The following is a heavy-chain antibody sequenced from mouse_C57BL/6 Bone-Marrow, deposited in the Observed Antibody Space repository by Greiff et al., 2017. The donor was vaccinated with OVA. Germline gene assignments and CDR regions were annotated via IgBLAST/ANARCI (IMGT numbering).Heavy chain of an antibody. Sequence: EVQLQQSGAELVRPGASVKLSCTASGFNIKDDYMHWVKQRPEQGLEWIGRIDPENGDTEYASKFQGKATITADTSSNTAYLQLSSLTSEDTAVYYCTTQLRLRWFAYWGQGTLVTVSA. D-gene: IGHD3-2*02. CDR1: GFNIKDDY. J-gene: IGHJ3*01. CDR3: TTQLRLRWFAY. V-gene: IGHV14-4*01. CDR2: IDPENGDT.